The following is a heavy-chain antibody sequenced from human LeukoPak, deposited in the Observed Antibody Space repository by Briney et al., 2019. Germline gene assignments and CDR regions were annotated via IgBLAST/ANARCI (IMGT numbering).Heavy chain of an antibody. CDR2: ISSSSSTI. D-gene: IGHD6-13*01. V-gene: IGHV3-48*01. CDR3: ARDLYSSSLMDV. J-gene: IGHJ6*04. CDR1: GFTFSSYS. Sequence: PGGSLRLSCAASGFTFSSYSMNWVRQAPGKGLEWVSYISSSSSTIYYADSVKGRFTISRDNAKNSLYLQMNSLRAEDTAVYYCARDLYSSSLMDVWGKGTMVTVSS.